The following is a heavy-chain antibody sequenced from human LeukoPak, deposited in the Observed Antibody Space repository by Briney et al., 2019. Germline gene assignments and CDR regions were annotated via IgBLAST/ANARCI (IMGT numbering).Heavy chain of an antibody. J-gene: IGHJ3*02. CDR3: ARDPRFTLRGQLAGSAFDI. V-gene: IGHV1-18*01. CDR1: GYTFTSYG. D-gene: IGHD6-13*01. Sequence: ASVKVSCKASGYTFTSYGISWVRQAPGQGLEWMGWISAYNGNTNYAQKLQGRVTMTTDTSTSTAYMGLRSLRSDDTAVYYCARDPRFTLRGQLAGSAFDIWGQGTMVTVSS. CDR2: ISAYNGNT.